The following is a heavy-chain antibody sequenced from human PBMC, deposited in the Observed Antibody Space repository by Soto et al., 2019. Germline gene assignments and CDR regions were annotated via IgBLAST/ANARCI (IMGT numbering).Heavy chain of an antibody. V-gene: IGHV3-9*01. Sequence: EVQLVESGGGLVQPGRSLRLSCAASGFNFDDHAMNWVRQVPGKGLEWVSGISWTGSFVGYADSVKGRFTISRDNAKNSLFLQMDRLRPEDTAFYYCTRDIFRTITTIDYWGLGTLVTVSS. D-gene: IGHD1-1*01. CDR1: GFNFDDHA. J-gene: IGHJ4*02. CDR2: ISWTGSFV. CDR3: TRDIFRTITTIDY.